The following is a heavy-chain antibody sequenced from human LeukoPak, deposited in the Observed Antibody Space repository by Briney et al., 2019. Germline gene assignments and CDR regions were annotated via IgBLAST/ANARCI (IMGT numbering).Heavy chain of an antibody. J-gene: IGHJ6*03. CDR1: GGTFSSYA. V-gene: IGHV1-69*13. D-gene: IGHD5-18*01. CDR2: IIPIFGTA. CDR3: ARGQWGYSYASDYYYYYMDA. Sequence: EASVKVSCKASGGTFSSYAISWVRQAPGQGLEWMGGIIPIFGTANYAQKFQGRVTITADESTSTAYMELSSLRSEDTAVYYCARGQWGYSYASDYYYYYMDAWGKGTTVTVSS.